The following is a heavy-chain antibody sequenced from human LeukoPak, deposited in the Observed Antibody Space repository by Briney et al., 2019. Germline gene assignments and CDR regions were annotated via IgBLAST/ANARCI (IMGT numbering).Heavy chain of an antibody. J-gene: IGHJ4*02. CDR1: GFTFGDYA. D-gene: IGHD3-22*01. V-gene: IGHV3-49*04. CDR3: TRDPLYYYDSSGYYFDY. CDR2: IRSKAYGGTT. Sequence: PGRSLRLSCTASGFTFGDYAMSWVRQAPGKGLEWVGFIRSKAYGGTTEYAASVKGRFTISRDDSKSIAYLQMNSLKTEDTAVYYCTRDPLYYYDSSGYYFDYWGQGTLVTVSS.